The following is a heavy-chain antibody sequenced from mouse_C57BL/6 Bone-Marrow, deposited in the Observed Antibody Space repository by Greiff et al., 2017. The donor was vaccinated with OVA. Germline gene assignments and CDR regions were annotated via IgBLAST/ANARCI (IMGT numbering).Heavy chain of an antibody. CDR2: ISYDGSN. D-gene: IGHD1-1*01. J-gene: IGHJ4*01. CDR3: ARVTTVVATYYYAMDY. CDR1: GYSITSGYY. Sequence: EVQRVESGPGLVKPSQSLSLTCSVTGYSITSGYYWNWIRQFPGNKLEWMGYISYDGSNNYNPSLKNRISITRDPSKNQFFLKLNSVTTEDTATYYCARVTTVVATYYYAMDYWGQGTSVTVSS. V-gene: IGHV3-6*01.